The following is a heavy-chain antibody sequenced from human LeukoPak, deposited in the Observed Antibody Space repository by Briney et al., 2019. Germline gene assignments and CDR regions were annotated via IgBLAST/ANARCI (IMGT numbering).Heavy chain of an antibody. J-gene: IGHJ4*02. D-gene: IGHD3-16*01. V-gene: IGHV4-30-4*01. CDR2: IYYSGST. CDR1: GGSISSGDSY. CDR3: ARHNNYDYIWGSYCPTGGFDY. Sequence: SQTLSLTCTVSGGSISSGDSYWTWIRQPPGKGLEWIGNIYYSGSTYYNPSLKSRVIISVDTSKNQFSLKLSSVTAADTALYYCARHNNYDYIWGSYCPTGGFDYWGQGTLVTVSS.